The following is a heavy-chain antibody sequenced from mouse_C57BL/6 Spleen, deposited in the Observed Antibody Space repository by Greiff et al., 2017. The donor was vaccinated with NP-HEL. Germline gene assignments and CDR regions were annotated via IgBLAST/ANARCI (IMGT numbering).Heavy chain of an antibody. D-gene: IGHD1-1*01. V-gene: IGHV1-7*01. CDR1: GYTFTSYW. J-gene: IGHJ4*01. CDR3: ASTVVEGTYAMDY. CDR2: INPSSGYT. Sequence: VQVVESGAELAKPGASVKLSCKASGYTFTSYWMHWVKQRPGQGLEWIGYINPSSGYTKYNQKFKDKATLTADKSSSTAYMQLSSLTYEDSAVYYCASTVVEGTYAMDYWGQGTSVTVSS.